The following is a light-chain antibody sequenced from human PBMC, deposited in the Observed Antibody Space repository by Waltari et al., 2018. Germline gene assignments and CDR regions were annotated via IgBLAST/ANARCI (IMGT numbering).Light chain of an antibody. CDR1: QDIYNY. CDR2: DAS. Sequence: DIQMTQSPSSLSGSVGDRVTLTCQASQDIYNYLNWYQQKPGKAPKHLIYDASNLETGVPTRFSGSGSGTDFTFTISSLQTEDMATYYCQQYDNPPITFGQGTRLEIK. J-gene: IGKJ5*01. CDR3: QQYDNPPIT. V-gene: IGKV1-33*01.